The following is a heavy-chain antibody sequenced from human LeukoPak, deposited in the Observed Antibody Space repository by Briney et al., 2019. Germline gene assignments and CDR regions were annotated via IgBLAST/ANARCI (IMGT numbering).Heavy chain of an antibody. J-gene: IGHJ4*02. CDR1: GFTLSNYA. D-gene: IGHD2-2*01. CDR2: CGTDGDT. Sequence: HPGGSLRLSCSASGFTLSNYAMTWVRQAPGMGLEWVAACGTDGDTYYAGSVRGRFPISRDNAKNTVYLQMNGLRAEDTSLYYCAQKTPSTHPFDYWGQGTLVTVSS. CDR3: AQKTPSTHPFDY. V-gene: IGHV3-23*01.